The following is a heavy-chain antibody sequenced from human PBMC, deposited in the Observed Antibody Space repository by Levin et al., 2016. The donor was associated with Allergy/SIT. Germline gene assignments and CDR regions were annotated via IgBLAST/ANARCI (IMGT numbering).Heavy chain of an antibody. V-gene: IGHV4-34*01. CDR3: ARDADGYRGRGGFDP. D-gene: IGHD5-24*01. J-gene: IGHJ5*02. CDR2: INHSGST. Sequence: RQAPGKGLEWIGEINHSGSTNYNPSLKSRVTISVDTSKNQFSLKLSSVTAADTAVYYCARDADGYRGRGGFDPWGQGTLVTVSS.